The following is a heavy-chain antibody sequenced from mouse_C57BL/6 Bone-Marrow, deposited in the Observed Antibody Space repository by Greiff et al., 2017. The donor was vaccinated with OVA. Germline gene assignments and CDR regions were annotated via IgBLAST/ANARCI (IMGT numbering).Heavy chain of an antibody. Sequence: EVKLMESGGGLVQPGGSLKLSCAASEFTFSDYYMYWVRQTPEKRLEWVAYISNGGGSTYYPDTVKGRFTISRDNAKNTLYLQMSRLKSEDTAMYYCARENPPLDYWGQGTTLTVSS. CDR2: ISNGGGST. CDR3: ARENPPLDY. CDR1: EFTFSDYY. J-gene: IGHJ2*01. V-gene: IGHV5-12*01.